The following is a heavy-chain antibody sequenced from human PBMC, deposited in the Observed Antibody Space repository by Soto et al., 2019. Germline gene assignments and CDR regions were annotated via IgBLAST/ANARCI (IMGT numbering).Heavy chain of an antibody. CDR2: VYYDGST. V-gene: IGHV4-39*07. D-gene: IGHD2-8*02. Sequence: PSETLSLTCTVSGGSISSYYWGWIRQPPGKGLEWIGSVYYDGSTYYHPSFKSRVTISVDTSKNQFSLKLTSVTAADTAVYYCWGGLLVWGRGPLATVS. CDR1: GGSISSYY. CDR3: WGGLLV. J-gene: IGHJ1*01.